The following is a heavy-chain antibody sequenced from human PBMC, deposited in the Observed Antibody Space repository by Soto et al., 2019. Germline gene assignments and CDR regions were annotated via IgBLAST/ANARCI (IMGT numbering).Heavy chain of an antibody. CDR2: IYQTGTT. D-gene: IGHD3-3*01. V-gene: IGHV4-38-2*01. CDR3: ARLSMSGYYHWVDP. J-gene: IGHJ5*02. CDR1: GYSINMGYN. Sequence: SETLSLTCAVSGYSINMGYNLGWVRQPPGMGLKWIGSIYQTGTTYYNPSLESRVTLSVDTSKNHFSLKVRSVTAADTAVYYCARLSMSGYYHWVDPWGQGILVTVSS.